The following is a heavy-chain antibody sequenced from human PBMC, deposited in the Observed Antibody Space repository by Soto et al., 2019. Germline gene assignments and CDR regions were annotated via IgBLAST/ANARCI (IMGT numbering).Heavy chain of an antibody. V-gene: IGHV4-30-2*06. Sequence: SETLSLTCSVSGVTMSYGGYSWSWIRQSPGKGLEWLGYIGHLGTTYYNPSLKGRATLSVDRTKNHFSLRLSSVTAADTAVYYCARGRSTSGYPNFDPWGQGTLVTVSS. CDR2: IGHLGTT. D-gene: IGHD3-22*01. J-gene: IGHJ5*02. CDR3: ARGRSTSGYPNFDP. CDR1: GVTMSYGGYS.